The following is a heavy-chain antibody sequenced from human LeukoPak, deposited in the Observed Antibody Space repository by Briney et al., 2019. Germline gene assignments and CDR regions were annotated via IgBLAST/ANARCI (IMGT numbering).Heavy chain of an antibody. CDR3: ARETSMVRGPHPMDV. D-gene: IGHD3-10*01. CDR1: GGTFSSYA. Sequence: ASVKVSCKASGGTFSSYAISWVRQAPGQGLEWMGGIIPIFGTANYAQKFQGRVTITADESTSTAYVELSSLRSEDTAVYYCARETSMVRGPHPMDVWGQGTTVTVSS. J-gene: IGHJ6*02. V-gene: IGHV1-69*13. CDR2: IIPIFGTA.